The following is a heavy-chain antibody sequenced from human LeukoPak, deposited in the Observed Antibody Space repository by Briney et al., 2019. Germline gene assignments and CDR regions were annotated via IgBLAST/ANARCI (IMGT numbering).Heavy chain of an antibody. D-gene: IGHD1-26*01. J-gene: IGHJ3*02. V-gene: IGHV3-23*01. Sequence: PGGSLRLSCAGSGFSFSSYAMSWVRQAPGKGLEWVSGISYSGGSTYSADSVKGRFTISRDNSKNTLFLQMNRLRAEDTAVYYCARRGVATDAFDIWGQGTMVTVSS. CDR2: ISYSGGST. CDR3: ARRGVATDAFDI. CDR1: GFSFSSYA.